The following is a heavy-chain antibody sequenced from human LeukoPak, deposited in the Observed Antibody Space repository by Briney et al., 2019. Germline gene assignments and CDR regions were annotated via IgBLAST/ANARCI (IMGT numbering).Heavy chain of an antibody. J-gene: IGHJ4*02. CDR3: ARDEVGATPFDY. CDR2: ISSSSSYI. Sequence: GGSLRLSCAASGFTFSSYSMNWVRQAPGKVLEWVSSISSSSSYIYYADSVKGRFTISRDNAKNSLYLQMNSLRAEDTAVYYCARDEVGATPFDYWGQGTLVTVSS. D-gene: IGHD1-26*01. V-gene: IGHV3-21*01. CDR1: GFTFSSYS.